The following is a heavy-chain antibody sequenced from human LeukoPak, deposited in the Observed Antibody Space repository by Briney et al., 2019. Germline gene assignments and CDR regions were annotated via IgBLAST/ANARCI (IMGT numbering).Heavy chain of an antibody. CDR3: ARDKYSNYGNWLVP. D-gene: IGHD4-11*01. V-gene: IGHV4-4*07. J-gene: IGHJ5*02. CDR2: IYNSGTI. Sequence: SETLSLTCSVSGGSISGYYWSWIRQPAGKGLEWIGHIYNSGTINYNPSLKSRVTMSVDTSKNHFSLQLRSVTAADTAVYYCARDKYSNYGNWLVPWGQGTRVTVSS. CDR1: GGSISGYY.